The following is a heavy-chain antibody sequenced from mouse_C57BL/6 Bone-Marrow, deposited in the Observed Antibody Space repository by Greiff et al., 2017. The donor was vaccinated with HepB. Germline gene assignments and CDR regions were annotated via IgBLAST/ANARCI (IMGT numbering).Heavy chain of an antibody. CDR3: ASFITTAPWFAY. V-gene: IGHV5-6*02. CDR1: GFTFSSYG. Sequence: DVKLVESGGDLVKPGGSLKLSCAASGFTFSSYGMSWVRQTPDKRLEWVATISSGGSYTYYPDSVKGRFTISRDNAKNTLYLQMSSLKSEDTAMYYCASFITTAPWFAYWGQGTLVTVSA. J-gene: IGHJ3*01. CDR2: ISSGGSYT. D-gene: IGHD1-1*01.